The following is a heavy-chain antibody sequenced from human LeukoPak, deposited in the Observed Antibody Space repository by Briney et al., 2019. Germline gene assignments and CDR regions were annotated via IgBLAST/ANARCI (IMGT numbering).Heavy chain of an antibody. CDR2: ISSSSSYI. J-gene: IGHJ4*02. Sequence: PGGSLRLSCAASGFTFSGYTMNWVRQAPGKGLEWVSSISSSSSYIYYADSVKGRFTISRDNAKNSLYLQMNILRGDDTAVYYCATSSVTTGIDFDCWGQGTLVTVSS. CDR3: ATSSVTTGIDFDC. V-gene: IGHV3-21*01. D-gene: IGHD4-17*01. CDR1: GFTFSGYT.